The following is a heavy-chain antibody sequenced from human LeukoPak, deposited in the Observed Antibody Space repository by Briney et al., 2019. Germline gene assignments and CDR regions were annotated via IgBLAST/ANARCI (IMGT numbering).Heavy chain of an antibody. Sequence: SETLSLTCTVSGGSISSYYWSWIRQPPGKGLEWIGYIYTSGSTNDNPSLKGRVTISVDTSKNQFSLKLSTVTAADTAVYYCARGYSSSWYHADAFDIWGQGTMATVSS. CDR1: GGSISSYY. V-gene: IGHV4-4*09. CDR2: IYTSGST. D-gene: IGHD6-13*01. J-gene: IGHJ3*02. CDR3: ARGYSSSWYHADAFDI.